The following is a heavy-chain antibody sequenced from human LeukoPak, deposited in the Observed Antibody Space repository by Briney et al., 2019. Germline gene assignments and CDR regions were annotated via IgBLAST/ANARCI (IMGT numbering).Heavy chain of an antibody. J-gene: IGHJ6*02. CDR1: GGSISSYY. V-gene: IGHV4-59*12. Sequence: SETLSLTCTVSGGSISSYYWSWIRQPPGKGLEWIGYIYYSGSTNYNPSLKSRVTISVDTSKNQFSLKLSSVTAADTAVYYCASRSYCSSTSCPYYYYYYGMDVWGQGTTVTVSS. CDR2: IYYSGST. D-gene: IGHD2-2*01. CDR3: ASRSYCSSTSCPYYYYYYGMDV.